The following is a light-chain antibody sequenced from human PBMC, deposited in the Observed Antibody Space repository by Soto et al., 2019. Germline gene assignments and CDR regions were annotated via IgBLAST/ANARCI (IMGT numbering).Light chain of an antibody. CDR1: QSVSSSY. Sequence: EIVLTQSPGTLSLSPGERATLSCRASQSVSSSYLAWYQQKPGQAPRLLIYGASSRATGIPDRFSGSGSGTDFTLTISRLEPEDLAVYYGQQYGSSPRTFGQGTKLEIK. V-gene: IGKV3-20*01. CDR3: QQYGSSPRT. CDR2: GAS. J-gene: IGKJ2*01.